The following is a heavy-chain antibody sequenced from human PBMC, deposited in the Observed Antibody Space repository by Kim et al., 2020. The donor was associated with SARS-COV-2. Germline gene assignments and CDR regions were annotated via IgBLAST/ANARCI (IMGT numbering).Heavy chain of an antibody. CDR1: GYSFTSYW. J-gene: IGHJ5*02. CDR2: IYPGDSDT. CDR3: ARHNRIPDATQQRNNWFDP. D-gene: IGHD2-2*02. V-gene: IGHV5-51*01. Sequence: GESLKISCKGSGYSFTSYWIGWVRQMPGKGLEWMGIIYPGDSDTRYSPSFQGQVTISADKSISTAYLQWSSLKASDTAMYYCARHNRIPDATQQRNNWFDPWGQGTLVTVSS.